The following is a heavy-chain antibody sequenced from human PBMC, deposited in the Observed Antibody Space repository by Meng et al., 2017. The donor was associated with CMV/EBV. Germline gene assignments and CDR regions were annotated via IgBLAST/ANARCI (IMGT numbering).Heavy chain of an antibody. CDR3: ARMDIVTTNFFDP. Sequence: ESLKISCAVYGDSINNYYWTWIRQPPGKRLEWIGDISHSGRPTYNPSLKSRVSVSLDTSKNQLSLKMTSVTAADTAVYYCARMDIVTTNFFDPWDQGTLGT. J-gene: IGHJ5*02. CDR2: ISHSGRP. D-gene: IGHD5-12*01. CDR1: GDSINNYY. V-gene: IGHV4-34*01.